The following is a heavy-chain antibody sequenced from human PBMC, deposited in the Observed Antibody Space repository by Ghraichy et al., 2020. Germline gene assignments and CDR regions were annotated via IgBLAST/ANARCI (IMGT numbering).Heavy chain of an antibody. D-gene: IGHD6-13*01. CDR3: ARDFSHHSSRYGYYYYYMDV. CDR1: GFTFSSYA. Sequence: GESLNISCAASGFTFSSYAMHWVRQAPGKGLEWVAVISYDGSNKYYADSVKGRFTISRDNSKNTLYLQMNSLRAEDTAVYYCARDFSHHSSRYGYYYYYMDVWGKGTTVTVSS. CDR2: ISYDGSNK. V-gene: IGHV3-30-3*01. J-gene: IGHJ6*03.